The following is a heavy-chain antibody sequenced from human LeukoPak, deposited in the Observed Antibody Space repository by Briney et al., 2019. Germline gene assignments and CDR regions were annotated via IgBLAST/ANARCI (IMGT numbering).Heavy chain of an antibody. Sequence: RSGGSLRLSCAASGFTFSSYAMSWVRQAPGKGLEWVSAISGSGGSTYYADSVKGRFTISRDNSKNALYLQMNSLRAEDTAVYYCAKGPACGGDCYAIDYYFDYWGQGTLVTVSS. D-gene: IGHD2-21*02. V-gene: IGHV3-23*01. J-gene: IGHJ4*02. CDR1: GFTFSSYA. CDR2: ISGSGGST. CDR3: AKGPACGGDCYAIDYYFDY.